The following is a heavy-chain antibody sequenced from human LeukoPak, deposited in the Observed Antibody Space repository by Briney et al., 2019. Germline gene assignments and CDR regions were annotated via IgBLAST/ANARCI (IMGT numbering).Heavy chain of an antibody. J-gene: IGHJ4*02. V-gene: IGHV3-7*04. Sequence: GGSLRLSCAASVFTFSIYWMSWVRQAPGRGLEWVANIKQDGSEKCYVDSVRGRFTISRDNAKNSMYLQMNSLRPEDTAVYSCARVIAARPSDYWGQGTLVTVSS. CDR3: ARVIAARPSDY. CDR2: IKQDGSEK. D-gene: IGHD6-13*01. CDR1: VFTFSIYW.